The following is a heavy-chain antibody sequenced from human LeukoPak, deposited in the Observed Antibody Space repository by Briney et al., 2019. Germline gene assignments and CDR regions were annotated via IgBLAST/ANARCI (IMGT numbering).Heavy chain of an antibody. V-gene: IGHV3-7*01. CDR2: INPDGGDK. D-gene: IGHD1-26*01. CDR3: ARLKGTTSVFDY. J-gene: IGHJ4*02. Sequence: PGGSLRLSCVASGFTFSSHWMTWVRQAPGKRLEWVGNINPDGGDKFYLDSVKGRFTVSRDNARNSLHLQMDSLRAEDTAVYYCARLKGTTSVFDYWGQGTLVTVSS. CDR1: GFTFSSHW.